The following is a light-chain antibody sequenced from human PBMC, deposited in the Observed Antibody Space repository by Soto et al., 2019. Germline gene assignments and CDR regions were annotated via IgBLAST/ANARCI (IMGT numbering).Light chain of an antibody. Sequence: EIVMTQSPATLSVSPGERATLSCRASQSVSNNLAWYQQKPCQAPRLLIYHASTGATGIPARFSGSGSGTELTLTISGVQSEDFAVYYCEQYNEWPLTFGGGTKVEIK. V-gene: IGKV3-15*01. CDR2: HAS. CDR3: EQYNEWPLT. J-gene: IGKJ4*01. CDR1: QSVSNN.